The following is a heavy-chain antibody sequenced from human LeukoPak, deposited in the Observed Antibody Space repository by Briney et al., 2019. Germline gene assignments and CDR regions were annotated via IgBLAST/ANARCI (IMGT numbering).Heavy chain of an antibody. Sequence: GASVKASCKASGYTFTGYYMHWVRQAPGQGLEWMGWINPNSGGTNYAQKFQGRVTMTRDTSISTAYMELSRLRSDDTAVYYCARDSCGTKRWDDYWGQGTLVTVSS. CDR2: INPNSGGT. V-gene: IGHV1-2*02. CDR3: ARDSCGTKRWDDY. CDR1: GYTFTGYY. J-gene: IGHJ4*02. D-gene: IGHD1-14*01.